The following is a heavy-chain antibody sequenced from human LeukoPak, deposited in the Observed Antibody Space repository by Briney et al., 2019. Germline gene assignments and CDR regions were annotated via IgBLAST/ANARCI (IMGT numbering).Heavy chain of an antibody. CDR3: ARRAVTGIPYYFDY. D-gene: IGHD2-21*02. Sequence: SETLSLTCTVSGGSISSDYWSWIRLPPGKGLEWVGYIHYSGGTNYNTSLKSRVTMSVDTSKNQFSLKLSSVTAAVTAVYYCARRAVTGIPYYFDYWGQGTLVTVSS. J-gene: IGHJ4*02. CDR1: GGSISSDY. V-gene: IGHV4-59*08. CDR2: IHYSGGT.